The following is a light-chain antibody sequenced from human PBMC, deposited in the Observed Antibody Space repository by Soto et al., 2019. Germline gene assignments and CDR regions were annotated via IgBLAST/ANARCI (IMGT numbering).Light chain of an antibody. J-gene: IGKJ5*01. V-gene: IGKV3D-15*01. CDR2: GAS. CDR1: QSVSSN. Sequence: PGSLSVSQGERATLSCRASQSVSSNLAWYQQKPGQAPKFLIYGASTRATGIPARFSGSGSGTEFTLSICGLQSEDFAVYYCQRYTNRAPVTFGQGTRLEIK. CDR3: QRYTNRAPVT.